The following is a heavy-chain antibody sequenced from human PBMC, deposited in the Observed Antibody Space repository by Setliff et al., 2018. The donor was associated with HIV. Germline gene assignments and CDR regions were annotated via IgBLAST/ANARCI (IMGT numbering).Heavy chain of an antibody. J-gene: IGHJ3*02. CDR1: GFTFSSYW. V-gene: IGHV3-23*01. Sequence: HPGGSLRLSCAASGFTFSSYWMHWVRQAPGKGLAWVSAISAGGGSTYYAYSVKGRFTISRDNSKNSLYLQMNSLRAEDTAVYYCARSHYDSRGYYYRGDAFDIWGLGTMVTVSS. CDR2: ISAGGGST. D-gene: IGHD3-22*01. CDR3: ARSHYDSRGYYYRGDAFDI.